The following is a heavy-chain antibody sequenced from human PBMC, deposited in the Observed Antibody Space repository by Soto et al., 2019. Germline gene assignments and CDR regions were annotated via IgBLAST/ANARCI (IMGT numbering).Heavy chain of an antibody. Sequence: PSETLSLTCTVSRGSITNYYWAWIRQPAGKGLEWIGRIYTSGSTNYNPSLKSRVTMSVDTSKNQFSLKLSSVTAADTAVYYCARDETVLGFDYWGQGTLVTVSS. CDR3: ARDETVLGFDY. CDR1: RGSITNYY. V-gene: IGHV4-4*07. CDR2: IYTSGST. D-gene: IGHD2-15*01. J-gene: IGHJ4*02.